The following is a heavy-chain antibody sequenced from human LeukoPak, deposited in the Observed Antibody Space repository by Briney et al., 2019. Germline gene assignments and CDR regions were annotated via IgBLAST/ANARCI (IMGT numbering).Heavy chain of an antibody. CDR2: ISAYNGNT. CDR3: AAARIFGVADAFDI. J-gene: IGHJ3*02. D-gene: IGHD3-3*02. CDR1: GYIFTSNV. V-gene: IGHV1-18*01. Sequence: ASVKVSCKASGYIFTSNVINWVRQAPGQGLEWMGWISAYNGNTNYPQNLQGRVTMTTDTSTSTAYMELRSLRSDDTAVYYCAAARIFGVADAFDIWGQGTMVTVSS.